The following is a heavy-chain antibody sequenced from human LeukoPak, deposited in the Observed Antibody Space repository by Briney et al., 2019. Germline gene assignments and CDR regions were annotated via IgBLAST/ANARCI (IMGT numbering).Heavy chain of an antibody. J-gene: IGHJ4*02. V-gene: IGHV3-21*01. D-gene: IGHD3-3*01. CDR3: ARVYDFWSGHFDY. CDR1: GFTFSSYS. CDR2: ISSSSSYI. Sequence: GGSLRLSCAASGFTFSSYSMNWVRQAPGKGLGWVSSISSSSSYIYHADSVKGRFTIPRDNAKNSLYLQMNSLRAEDTAVYYCARVYDFWSGHFDYWGQGTLVTVSS.